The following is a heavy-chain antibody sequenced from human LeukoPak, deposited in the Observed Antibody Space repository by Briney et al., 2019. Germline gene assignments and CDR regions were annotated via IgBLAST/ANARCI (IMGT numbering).Heavy chain of an antibody. CDR2: IYHSGST. CDR3: ARDRQLRDWYFDL. Sequence: SETLSLTCTVSGGSISSGGYYWSWIRQPPGKGLEWIGYIYHSGSTYYNPSLKSRVTISVDRSKNQFSLKLSSVTAADTAVYYCARDRQLRDWYFDLWGRGTLVTVSS. J-gene: IGHJ2*01. V-gene: IGHV4-30-2*01. D-gene: IGHD2-2*01. CDR1: GGSISSGGYY.